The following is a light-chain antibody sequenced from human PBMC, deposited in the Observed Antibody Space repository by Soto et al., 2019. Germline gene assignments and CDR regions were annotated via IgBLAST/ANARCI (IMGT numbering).Light chain of an antibody. J-gene: IGKJ4*01. CDR2: DAS. CDR3: QQRYIWPPLS. Sequence: EIVLTQSPATLSLSPGERATLSCRASQSVGTYLAWYQQKPGQAPRLLIYDASNRAAGIPARFSGSGSGTDFTLTISSLEPEDFAVYYCQQRYIWPPLSFGGGTKVELK. CDR1: QSVGTY. V-gene: IGKV3-11*01.